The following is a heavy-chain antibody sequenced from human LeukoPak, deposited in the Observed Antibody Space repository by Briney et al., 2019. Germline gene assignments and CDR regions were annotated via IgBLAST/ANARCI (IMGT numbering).Heavy chain of an antibody. V-gene: IGHV3-30*18. J-gene: IGHJ4*02. CDR3: AKDRSFAAAGYDFDF. CDR2: IANDGRDK. Sequence: PGGSLRLSCAASGFTFSRCAMHWVRQAPGKGLEWVAVIANDGRDKHHADSVKGRFTISRDNSENTVYLQMNSLRSEDSGVYYCAKDRSFAAAGYDFDFWGQGALITVSS. D-gene: IGHD6-25*01. CDR1: GFTFSRCA.